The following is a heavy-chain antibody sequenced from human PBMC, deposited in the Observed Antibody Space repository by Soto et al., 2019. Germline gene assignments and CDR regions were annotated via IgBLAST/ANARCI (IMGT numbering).Heavy chain of an antibody. CDR3: ARTMGGIAAAGNDY. V-gene: IGHV1-8*01. CDR2: MNPNSGNT. J-gene: IGHJ4*02. CDR1: GYTFSTCD. D-gene: IGHD6-13*01. Sequence: GASVKVSCKASGYTFSTCDIDWVRLATGQGLEWMGSMNPNSGNTEYAQKFQGRVTMTRDTSISTAYMELSSLRSEDTAIYYCARTMGGIAAAGNDYWGQGTLVTVSS.